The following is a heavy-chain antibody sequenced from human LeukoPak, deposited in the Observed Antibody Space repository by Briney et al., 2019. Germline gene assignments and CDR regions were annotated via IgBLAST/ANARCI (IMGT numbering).Heavy chain of an antibody. V-gene: IGHV3-23*01. J-gene: IGHJ4*02. Sequence: PGGSLRLSCAASGFTFSSYTMSWVRQAPGKRLEWVSTISGSGGSTHYADSVKGRFTISRDNSENTLYLQVNSLRAEDTAVYYCAKEMSTWDYWGQGTLVTVSS. CDR2: ISGSGGST. CDR1: GFTFSSYT. CDR3: AKEMSTWDY.